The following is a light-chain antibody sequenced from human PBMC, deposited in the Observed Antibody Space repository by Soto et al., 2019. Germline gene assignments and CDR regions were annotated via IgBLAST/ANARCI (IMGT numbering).Light chain of an antibody. Sequence: DIQMTQSPSSVSASVGDRVSITCRASQGISNWLAWYQQKPGRAPKLLIYAASSLQSGVSSRFSGSGSGTDFTLTISSLQSEDFAVYSCQQYNNWPLTFGGGTKVETK. CDR1: QGISNW. CDR2: AAS. V-gene: IGKV1D-12*01. J-gene: IGKJ4*01. CDR3: QQYNNWPLT.